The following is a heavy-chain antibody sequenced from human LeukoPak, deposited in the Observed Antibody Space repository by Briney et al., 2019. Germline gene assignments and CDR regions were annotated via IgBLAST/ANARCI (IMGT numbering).Heavy chain of an antibody. CDR3: ARAPGGSYKYYYYMDV. D-gene: IGHD1-26*01. CDR1: GGSISNYY. J-gene: IGHJ6*03. CDR2: IYYSGRT. V-gene: IGHV4-59*01. Sequence: SETLSLTCTVSGGSISNYYWSWIRQPPGKGLEWIGYIYYSGRTNYNPSLKSRVTISVDTSQNQFSLKLSSVTAADTAVYYCARAPGGSYKYYYYMDVWGKGTTVTVSS.